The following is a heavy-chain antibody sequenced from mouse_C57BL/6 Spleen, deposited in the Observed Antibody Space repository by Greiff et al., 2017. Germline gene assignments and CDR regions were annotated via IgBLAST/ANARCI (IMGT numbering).Heavy chain of an antibody. J-gene: IGHJ1*03. CDR2: ISYSGST. CDR1: GYSITSGYD. Sequence: EVQGVESGPGMVKPSQSLSLTCTVTGYSITSGYDWHWIRHFPGNKLEWMGYISYSGSTNYNPSLKSRISITHDTSKNHFFLKLNSVTTEDTATYYCARFYDYDWYFDVWGTGTTVTVSS. V-gene: IGHV3-1*01. D-gene: IGHD2-4*01. CDR3: ARFYDYDWYFDV.